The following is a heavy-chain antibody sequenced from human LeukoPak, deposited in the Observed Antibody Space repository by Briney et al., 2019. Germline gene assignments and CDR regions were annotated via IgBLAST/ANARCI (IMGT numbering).Heavy chain of an antibody. V-gene: IGHV3-7*05. CDR3: ARDARITITVVLTMGAFDI. J-gene: IGHJ3*02. Sequence: GGSLRLSCAASGFTFNSHWMTWVRQAPGKGLEGVASVKPDGSEKYYVDSVKGRFTISRDNAKNSLYLHMNSLRAEETAVYYCARDARITITVVLTMGAFDIWGQGTMVTVSS. CDR2: VKPDGSEK. D-gene: IGHD3-22*01. CDR1: GFTFNSHW.